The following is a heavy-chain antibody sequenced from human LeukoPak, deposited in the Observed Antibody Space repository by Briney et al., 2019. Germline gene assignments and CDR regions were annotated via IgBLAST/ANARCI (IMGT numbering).Heavy chain of an antibody. CDR3: ASGPRHYYDSSGYYPRGAFDI. Sequence: ASVKVSCTASGYTFTSNYIHWVRQAPGQGLEWMGMIYPRDGSTSYAQKFQGRVTVTRDTSMSTVHMELSGLRSEDTAVYYCASGPRHYYDSSGYYPRGAFDIWGQGTMVTVSS. V-gene: IGHV1-46*01. J-gene: IGHJ3*02. CDR1: GYTFTSNY. D-gene: IGHD3-22*01. CDR2: IYPRDGST.